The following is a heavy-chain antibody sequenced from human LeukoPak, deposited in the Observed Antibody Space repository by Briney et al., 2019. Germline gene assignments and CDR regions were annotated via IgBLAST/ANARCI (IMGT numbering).Heavy chain of an antibody. CDR3: ARTLRYCSGGSCYRGYLYYHYGMDV. CDR2: INHSGST. D-gene: IGHD2-15*01. J-gene: IGHJ6*02. Sequence: SETLSLTCTVSGGSISSYYWSWIRQPPGKGLEWIGEINHSGSTNYNPSLKSRVTISVDTSKNQFSLKLSSVTAADTAVYYCARTLRYCSGGSCYRGYLYYHYGMDVWGQGTTVTVSS. CDR1: GGSISSYY. V-gene: IGHV4-34*01.